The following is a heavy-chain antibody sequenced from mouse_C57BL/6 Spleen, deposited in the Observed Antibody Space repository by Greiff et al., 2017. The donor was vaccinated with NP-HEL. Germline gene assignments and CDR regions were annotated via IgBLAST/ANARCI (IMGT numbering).Heavy chain of an antibody. Sequence: QVQLQQSGAELVRPGASVTLSCKASGYTFTDYEMHWVKQTPVHGLEWIGAIDPETGGTAYNQKFKGKAILTADKSSSTAYMELRSLTSEDSAVYYCTQRDYGNYDYWGQGTTLTVSS. CDR1: GYTFTDYE. CDR2: IDPETGGT. J-gene: IGHJ2*01. CDR3: TQRDYGNYDY. V-gene: IGHV1-15*01. D-gene: IGHD2-1*01.